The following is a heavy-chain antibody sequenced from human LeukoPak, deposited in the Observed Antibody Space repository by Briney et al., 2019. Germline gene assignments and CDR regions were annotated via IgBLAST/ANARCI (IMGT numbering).Heavy chain of an antibody. CDR1: GGSIASSSYY. CDR3: ARRSDSWYVFDC. CDR2: IYYSGTT. Sequence: SETLSLTCTVSGGSIASSSYYWGWIRQPPGKGLEWIASIYYSGTTYYNPSLKSRFTISVDTSKNQFSLNLNSMTAADTAVYYCARRSDSWYVFDCWGQGTLVSVSS. J-gene: IGHJ4*02. D-gene: IGHD6-13*01. V-gene: IGHV4-39*01.